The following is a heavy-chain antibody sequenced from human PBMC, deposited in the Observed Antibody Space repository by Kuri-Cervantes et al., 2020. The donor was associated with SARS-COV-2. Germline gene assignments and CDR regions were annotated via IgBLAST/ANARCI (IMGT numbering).Heavy chain of an antibody. CDR3: AKDPQLGDAFDI. J-gene: IGHJ3*02. Sequence: GESLKISCAASGFIFGNIAMGWVRQAPGKGLEWVSAISGSGGSTYYADSVKGRFTISRDNSKNTLYLQMNSLRAEDTAVYYCAKDPQLGDAFDIWGQGTMVTVSS. CDR1: GFIFGNIA. D-gene: IGHD6-6*01. CDR2: ISGSGGST. V-gene: IGHV3-23*01.